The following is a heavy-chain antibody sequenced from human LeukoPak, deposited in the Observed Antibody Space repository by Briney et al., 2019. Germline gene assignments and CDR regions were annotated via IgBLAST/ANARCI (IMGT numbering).Heavy chain of an antibody. D-gene: IGHD6-19*01. V-gene: IGHV3-30-3*01. J-gene: IGHJ4*02. CDR1: GFTVSSIH. CDR3: ARVEAVADN. Sequence: PGGSLRLSCAASGFTVSSIHMVWVRQAPGKGLEWVAVISYDGSNKYYADSVKGRFTISRDNSKNTLYLQMNSLRAEDTAVYYCARVEAVADNWGQGTLVTVSS. CDR2: ISYDGSNK.